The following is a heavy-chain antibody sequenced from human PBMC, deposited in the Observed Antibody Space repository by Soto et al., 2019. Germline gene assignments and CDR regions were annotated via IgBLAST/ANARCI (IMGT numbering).Heavy chain of an antibody. CDR3: ARRRNQFTNDFYYYGMDV. D-gene: IGHD2-8*01. J-gene: IGHJ6*02. V-gene: IGHV3-33*01. Sequence: GGSLRLSCAASGFTFSSYGMHWVRQAPGKGLEWVAVIWYDGSNKYYADSVKGRFTISRDNSKNTLYLQMNSLRAEDTAVYFCARRRNQFTNDFYYYGMDVWGQGTTVTVSS. CDR1: GFTFSSYG. CDR2: IWYDGSNK.